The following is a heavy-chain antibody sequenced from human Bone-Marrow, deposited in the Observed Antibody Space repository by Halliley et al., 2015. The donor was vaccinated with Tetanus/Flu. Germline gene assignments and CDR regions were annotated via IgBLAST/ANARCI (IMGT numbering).Heavy chain of an antibody. V-gene: IGHV1-18*04. D-gene: IGHD2-15*01. CDR1: GYTFTNYG. J-gene: IGHJ4*02. Sequence: QLVQSGGEVKKPGASVKVSCKTSGYTFTNYGFSWVRQAPGQGLEWMGWISPYNGNTNYAQNLQGRVTMTRDTSTNTTYMELRSLRSDDTAGYYCARQYWRGRPFDYWGQGTLVTVSS. CDR2: ISPYNGNT. CDR3: ARQYWRGRPFDY.